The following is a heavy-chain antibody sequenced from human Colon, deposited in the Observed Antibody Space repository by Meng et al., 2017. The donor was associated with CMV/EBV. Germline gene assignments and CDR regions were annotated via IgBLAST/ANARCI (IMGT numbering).Heavy chain of an antibody. CDR3: AREWQDLNWLDT. V-gene: IGHV4-59*01. CDR1: GGSINTYY. CDR2: IYYTGGT. J-gene: IGHJ5*02. Sequence: GSLRLSCTVSGGSINTYYWSWIRQPPGKGLEWIGYIYYTGGTKYNPSLKSRVTISIDTSKNQFSLKVSSVTAADTAVYYCAREWQDLNWLDTWGQGTLVTVSS. D-gene: IGHD5-24*01.